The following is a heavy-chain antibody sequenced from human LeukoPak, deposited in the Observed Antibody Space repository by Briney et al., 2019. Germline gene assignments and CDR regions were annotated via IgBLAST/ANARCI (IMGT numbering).Heavy chain of an antibody. D-gene: IGHD3-22*01. CDR3: AKDYYDSSGYYLDY. J-gene: IGHJ4*02. V-gene: IGHV3-23*01. CDR1: GFTFNRYA. CDR2: ISGSGGGT. Sequence: GGSLRLPCAASGFTFNRYAMYAMNWVRQAPGRGLEWVSSISGSGGGTYYSDSVKGRFTISRDNSKNTLYLQMNSLRAEDTAVYYCAKDYYDSSGYYLDYWGQGTLVTVSS.